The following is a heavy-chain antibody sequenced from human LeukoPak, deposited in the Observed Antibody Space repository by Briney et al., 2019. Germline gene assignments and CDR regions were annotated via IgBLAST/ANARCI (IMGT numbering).Heavy chain of an antibody. CDR1: GYSFTTHW. J-gene: IGHJ4*02. Sequence: GESLQISCKASGYSFTTHWIGWVRQMPGKGLEWMGIIYPGDSDTRYSPSFQGQVTISADKSISTAYLQWSSLKASDTAMYYCARQERRDGYGGDYWGQGTLVTVSS. CDR3: ARQERRDGYGGDY. CDR2: IYPGDSDT. V-gene: IGHV5-51*01. D-gene: IGHD5-24*01.